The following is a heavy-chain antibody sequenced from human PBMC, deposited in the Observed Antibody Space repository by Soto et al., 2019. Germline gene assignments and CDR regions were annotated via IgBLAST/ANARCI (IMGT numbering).Heavy chain of an antibody. CDR3: ARDGGRYYAMDV. D-gene: IGHD3-16*01. V-gene: IGHV4-59*01. Sequence: SETLSLTCTVSGGSISSYYWSWIRQPPGKGLEWIGYIYYSGTTNYKPSLKSRVTISVDTSKNQFSLKLSSVTAADTAVYYCARDGGRYYAMDVWGQGTTVTVSS. J-gene: IGHJ6*02. CDR2: IYYSGTT. CDR1: GGSISSYY.